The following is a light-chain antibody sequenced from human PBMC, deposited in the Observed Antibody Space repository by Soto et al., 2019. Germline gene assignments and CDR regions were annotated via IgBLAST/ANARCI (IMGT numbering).Light chain of an antibody. J-gene: IGLJ3*02. CDR3: SSYTSSSTRV. CDR2: DVS. V-gene: IGLV2-14*01. CDR1: SSDVGGYNY. Sequence: QSALTQPASVSGSPGQSITISCTGTSSDVGGYNYVSWYQQHPGKARKLIIYDVSNRPSGVSNRFSGSKSGSTASLTISGLQAEDEADYYCSSYTSSSTRVFGGGTKLTVL.